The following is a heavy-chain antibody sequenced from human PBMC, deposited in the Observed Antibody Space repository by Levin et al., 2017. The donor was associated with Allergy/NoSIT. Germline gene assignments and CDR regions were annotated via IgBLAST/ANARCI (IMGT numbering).Heavy chain of an antibody. CDR1: GFTFSAYD. Sequence: PGGSLRLSCATSGFTFSAYDMTWVRQAPGEGLEWVSVISATGDTTNYANSVKGRFTISRDNSKNTVYLQIPSLRVEDTAVYYCAKRMDGGDNLESWGQGTRVTVSS. CDR2: ISATGDTT. V-gene: IGHV3-23*01. CDR3: AKRMDGGDNLES. J-gene: IGHJ4*02. D-gene: IGHD2-21*02.